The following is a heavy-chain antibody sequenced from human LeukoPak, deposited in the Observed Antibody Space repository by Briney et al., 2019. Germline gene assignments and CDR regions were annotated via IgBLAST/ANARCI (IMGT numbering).Heavy chain of an antibody. V-gene: IGHV3-48*03. CDR2: ISSSGSTI. CDR3: ARDQRFAGFGESSY. Sequence: GGSLRLSCAASGFTFSSYEMNWVRQAPGKGLEWASYISSSGSTIYYADSVKGRFTISRDNAKNSLYLQMNSLRAEDTAVYYCARDQRFAGFGESSYWGQGTLATVSS. J-gene: IGHJ4*02. CDR1: GFTFSSYE. D-gene: IGHD3-10*01.